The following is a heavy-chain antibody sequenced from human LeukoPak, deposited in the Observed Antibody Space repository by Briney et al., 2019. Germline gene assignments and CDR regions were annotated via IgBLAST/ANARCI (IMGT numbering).Heavy chain of an antibody. CDR1: GFTFNNYA. CDR2: ISGSGGNT. Sequence: PGGSLTLSCAASGFTFNNYAMNWVRQAPGKGLEWVSAISGSGGNTYDADSVKGRFTISRDNSKNTLYMQLNRLRADDTAVYYCARNSYNIYYSYMYVWGTGTTVTVAS. V-gene: IGHV3-23*01. CDR3: ARNSYNIYYSYMYV. J-gene: IGHJ6*03. D-gene: IGHD3-10*01.